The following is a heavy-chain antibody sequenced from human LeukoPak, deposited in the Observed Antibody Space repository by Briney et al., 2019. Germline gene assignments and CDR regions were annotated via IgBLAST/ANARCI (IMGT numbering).Heavy chain of an antibody. CDR1: GGSFSGYH. Sequence: PSETLSLTCAVYGGSFSGYHWSWIRQPPGKGLEWSGEINHRGSTNYNSSLKSRVTMSVDTSKNQFSLKLSSVTAADTAVYYCARGRGAARFVTIEFDYWGQGALVTVSS. J-gene: IGHJ4*02. D-gene: IGHD6-6*01. CDR3: ARGRGAARFVTIEFDY. V-gene: IGHV4-34*01. CDR2: INHRGST.